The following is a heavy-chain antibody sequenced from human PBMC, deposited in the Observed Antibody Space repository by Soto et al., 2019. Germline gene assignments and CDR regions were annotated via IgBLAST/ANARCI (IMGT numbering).Heavy chain of an antibody. Sequence: QVQLVQSGAEVKKPGASVKVSCKASGYTFTSYDINWVRQATGQGLEWMGWMNPNSGNTGFAQKFQDLVTMTRNTSISTAYMELSSLRSDDTTMYYCARSTNHYGHRHWGQGTLVTVSS. CDR3: ARSTNHYGHRH. CDR2: MNPNSGNT. CDR1: GYTFTSYD. V-gene: IGHV1-8*01. D-gene: IGHD4-17*01. J-gene: IGHJ4*02.